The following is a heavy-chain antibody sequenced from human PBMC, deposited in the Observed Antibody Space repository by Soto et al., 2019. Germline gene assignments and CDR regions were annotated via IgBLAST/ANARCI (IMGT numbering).Heavy chain of an antibody. V-gene: IGHV3-74*01. CDR1: GFAFSNYW. Sequence: PGWSLRLSCAASGFAFSNYWMHLVRQVPGKGLVWVSRVNGDGSTRNSADSVKGRFTISRDNAKNTLYLQMDSLRAEDTAVYYCTRDPGRNWFDPWGEGTPVTVSS. J-gene: IGHJ5*02. CDR2: VNGDGSTR. CDR3: TRDPGRNWFDP.